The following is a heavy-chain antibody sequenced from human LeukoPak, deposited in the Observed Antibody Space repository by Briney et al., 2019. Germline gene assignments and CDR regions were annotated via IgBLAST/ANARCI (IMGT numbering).Heavy chain of an antibody. Sequence: GASVKVSCKASGYTFTSYGISWVRQAPGQGLEWMGWISAYNGNTNYAQKLQGRVTMTTDTSTSTAYMELRSLRSDDTAVYYCARLDVVVAATRIYYYGMDVWGQGTTVTVSS. CDR1: GYTFTSYG. J-gene: IGHJ6*02. CDR3: ARLDVVVAATRIYYYGMDV. CDR2: ISAYNGNT. V-gene: IGHV1-18*01. D-gene: IGHD2-15*01.